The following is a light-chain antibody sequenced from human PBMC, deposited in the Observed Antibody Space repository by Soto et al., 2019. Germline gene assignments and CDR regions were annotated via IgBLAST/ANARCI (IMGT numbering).Light chain of an antibody. J-gene: IGKJ2*01. CDR2: KAT. CDR3: QQYHDFQYT. CDR1: QSIGSG. V-gene: IGKV1-5*03. Sequence: DFQMTQSPSTLSASVGDGVTITCRASQSIGSGLAWYQQQPGKAPKLLIYKATNLQRGVSSRFRGSGSGTDFSLTISSLQPADAATYYCQQYHDFQYTFGQGTKLEI.